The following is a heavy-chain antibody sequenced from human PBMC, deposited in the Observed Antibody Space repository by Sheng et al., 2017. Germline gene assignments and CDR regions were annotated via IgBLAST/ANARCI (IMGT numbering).Heavy chain of an antibody. Sequence: QLQLQESGPGLVKPSETLSLTCTVSGGSISSSSYYWGWIRQPPGKGLEWIGNIYYSGSTYYNPSLKSRVTISVDTSKNQFSLKLSSVTAADTAVCYCARMNGVVGATTGSAFDIWGPRDNGHRLF. CDR2: IYYSGST. CDR1: GGSISSSSYY. J-gene: IGHJ3*02. V-gene: IGHV4-39*07. D-gene: IGHD1-26*01. CDR3: ARMNGVVGATTGSAFDI.